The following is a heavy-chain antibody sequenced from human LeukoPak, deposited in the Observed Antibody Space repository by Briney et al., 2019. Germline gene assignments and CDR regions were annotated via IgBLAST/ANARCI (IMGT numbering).Heavy chain of an antibody. CDR3: ARLIAARPYYYYYYGMDV. Sequence: GESLQISCKGSGYSFTSYWIGWVRQMPGKGLEWMGIIYPGDSDTRYSPSFQGQVTISADKSISTAYLQWSSLKASDTAMYYCARLIAARPYYYYYYGMDVWGQGTTVTVSS. D-gene: IGHD6-6*01. CDR2: IYPGDSDT. J-gene: IGHJ6*02. CDR1: GYSFTSYW. V-gene: IGHV5-51*01.